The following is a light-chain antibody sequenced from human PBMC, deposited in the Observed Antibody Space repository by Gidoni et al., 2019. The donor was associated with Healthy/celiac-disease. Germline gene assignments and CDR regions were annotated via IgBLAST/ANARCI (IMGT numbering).Light chain of an antibody. V-gene: IGKV3-11*01. Sequence: EIVLTQSQATLPLSPGERATLSCRASQSVSSYLAWYQQKPGQAPRLLIYDASNRATGIPARFSGSGSGTDFTLTISSLEPEDFAVYYCQQRSNWPLVTFGQGTKLEIK. J-gene: IGKJ2*01. CDR1: QSVSSY. CDR3: QQRSNWPLVT. CDR2: DAS.